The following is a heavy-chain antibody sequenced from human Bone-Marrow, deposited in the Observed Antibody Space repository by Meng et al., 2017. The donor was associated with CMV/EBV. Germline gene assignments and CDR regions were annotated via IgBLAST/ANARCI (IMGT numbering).Heavy chain of an antibody. Sequence: GSLRLSCTVSGGSISSRNWWTWVRQAPGTGLEWIGDIYHSGSTNYNPSLKSRVTISVDRSKNQFSLRLSSVTAADTAVYYCARGGRYAGFDPWGQGTLVTVSS. D-gene: IGHD1-1*01. J-gene: IGHJ5*02. V-gene: IGHV4-4*02. CDR2: IYHSGST. CDR3: ARGGRYAGFDP. CDR1: GGSISSRNW.